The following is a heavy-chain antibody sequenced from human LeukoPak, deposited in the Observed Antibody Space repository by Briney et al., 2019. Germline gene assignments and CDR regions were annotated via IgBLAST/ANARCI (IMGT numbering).Heavy chain of an antibody. CDR2: INPNSGGT. V-gene: IGHV1-2*02. CDR3: AREELLAFDY. Sequence: ASVKVSCKASGYTFSGYYMHWVRRAPGQGLEWMGWINPNSGGTNYAQKFQGRVIMTTDTSISTAYMELSRLRSDDTAVYYCAREELLAFDYWGQGSLVTVSS. CDR1: GYTFSGYY. J-gene: IGHJ4*02. D-gene: IGHD1-7*01.